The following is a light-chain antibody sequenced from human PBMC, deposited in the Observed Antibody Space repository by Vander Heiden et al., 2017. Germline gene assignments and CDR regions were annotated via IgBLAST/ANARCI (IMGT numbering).Light chain of an antibody. Sequence: QSALTQPASVSGSPGQSITISCTGTSSDVGGYNYVSWYQQHPGKAPKIMIYEVSNRPSGVSNRFSGSKSGNTASLTISGLQAEDEADYYCSSYTSSPDVVFGGGTKLTVL. CDR2: EVS. CDR3: SSYTSSPDVV. CDR1: SSDVGGYNY. V-gene: IGLV2-14*01. J-gene: IGLJ2*01.